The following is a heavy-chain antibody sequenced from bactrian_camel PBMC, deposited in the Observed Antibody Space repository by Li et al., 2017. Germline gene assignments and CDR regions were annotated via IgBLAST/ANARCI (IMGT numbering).Heavy chain of an antibody. CDR3: ATEFSRYSDYDGGPYDYNY. J-gene: IGHJ4*01. CDR2: IYSDGSNT. Sequence: QLVESGGGSVQAGGSLTLSCTASEFTFSSYYMSWVRQAPGKGLEWVSSIYSDGSNTDYADSVMDRFTVSRDNAKNTVYLQMNSLKSEDTALYYCATEFSRYSDYDGGPYDYNYWGQGTQVTVS. D-gene: IGHD4*01. V-gene: IGHV3-2*01. CDR1: EFTFSSYY.